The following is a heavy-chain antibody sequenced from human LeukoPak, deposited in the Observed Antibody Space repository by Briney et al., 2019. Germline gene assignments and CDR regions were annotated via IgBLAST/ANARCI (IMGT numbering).Heavy chain of an antibody. D-gene: IGHD2-21*01. J-gene: IGHJ4*02. V-gene: IGHV3-48*03. Sequence: PGGSLRLSRAASGFTLSSYQMNWVRQAPGKGLDGVSYISSSGSTIYYADSVRGRFTISRDNAKNSLYLSMNSLRAEDTAVYYCARSEDPVVAPFDYWGQGALVTV. CDR3: ARSEDPVVAPFDY. CDR2: ISSSGSTI. CDR1: GFTLSSYQ.